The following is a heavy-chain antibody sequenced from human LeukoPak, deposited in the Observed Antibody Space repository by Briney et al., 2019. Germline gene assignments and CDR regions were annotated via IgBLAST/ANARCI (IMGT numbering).Heavy chain of an antibody. CDR1: GYTFTSYD. V-gene: IGHV1-8*01. CDR3: ATNYYDSSGYYYLLWY. D-gene: IGHD3-22*01. Sequence: GASVKVSCKASGYTFTSYDINWVRQATGQGLEWMGWMNPNSGNTGYAQKFQGRVTMTRNTYISTAYMELSSLRSEDTAVYYCATNYYDSSGYYYLLWYWGQGTLVTVSS. CDR2: MNPNSGNT. J-gene: IGHJ4*02.